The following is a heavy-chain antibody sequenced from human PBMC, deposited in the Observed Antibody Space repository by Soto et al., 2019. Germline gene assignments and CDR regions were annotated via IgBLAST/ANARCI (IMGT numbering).Heavy chain of an antibody. CDR3: ARDGVSYYYDSSGYSDAFDI. CDR2: ISSNGGST. V-gene: IGHV3-64*01. Sequence: GGSLRLSCAASGFTISSYAMHWVRQAPGKGLEYVSAISSNGGSTYYANSVKGRFTISRDNSKNTLYLQMGSLRAEDMAVYYCARDGVSYYYDSSGYSDAFDIWGQGTMVTVSS. J-gene: IGHJ3*02. CDR1: GFTISSYA. D-gene: IGHD3-22*01.